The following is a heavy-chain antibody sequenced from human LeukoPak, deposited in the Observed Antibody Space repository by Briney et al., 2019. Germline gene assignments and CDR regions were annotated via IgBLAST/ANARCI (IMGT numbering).Heavy chain of an antibody. D-gene: IGHD3-10*01. Sequence: PSETLSLTCAVCGGSFSGYYWSWIRQPPGKGLEWIGEINHSGSTNYNPSLKSRVTMSVDTSKNQFSLKLSSVTAADTAVYYCARGVRYYYGSGSSINDYWGQGTLVTVSS. CDR2: INHSGST. CDR1: GGSFSGYY. V-gene: IGHV4-34*01. CDR3: ARGVRYYYGSGSSINDY. J-gene: IGHJ4*02.